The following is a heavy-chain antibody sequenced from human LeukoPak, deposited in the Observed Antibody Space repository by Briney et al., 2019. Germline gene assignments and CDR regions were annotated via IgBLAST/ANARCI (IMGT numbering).Heavy chain of an antibody. D-gene: IGHD2-15*01. J-gene: IGHJ3*02. Sequence: SETLSLTCTVSGGSISSYYWSWIRQPPGKGLEWIGYIYYSGSTNCNPSLKSRVTISVDTSKNQFSLKLSSVTAADTAVYYCARVGPYCSGGSCMPAFDIWGQGTMVTVSS. CDR3: ARVGPYCSGGSCMPAFDI. V-gene: IGHV4-59*01. CDR1: GGSISSYY. CDR2: IYYSGST.